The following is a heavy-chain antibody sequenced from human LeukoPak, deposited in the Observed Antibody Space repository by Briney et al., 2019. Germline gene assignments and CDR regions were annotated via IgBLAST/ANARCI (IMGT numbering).Heavy chain of an antibody. J-gene: IGHJ4*02. D-gene: IGHD6-19*01. Sequence: SETLSLTCTVSGGSISSSSYYWGWIRQPPGKGLEWIGSIYYSGSTYYNPSLKSRVTISVDTSKNQFSLKLSSVTAADTAMYYCARGTLYRGWSYYLDFWGQGSQVTVSS. CDR3: ARGTLYRGWSYYLDF. CDR1: GGSISSSSYY. V-gene: IGHV4-39*07. CDR2: IYYSGST.